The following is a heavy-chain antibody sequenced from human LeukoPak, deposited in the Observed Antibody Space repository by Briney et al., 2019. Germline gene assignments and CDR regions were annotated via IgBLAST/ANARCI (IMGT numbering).Heavy chain of an antibody. J-gene: IGHJ3*02. CDR1: GGSISSGGYS. V-gene: IGHV4-30-2*01. CDR2: IYHSGST. CDR3: ARGDGITMVRGADDAFDI. D-gene: IGHD3-10*01. Sequence: SQTLSLTCAVSGGSISSGGYSWSWLRQPPGKGLEWIGYIYHSGSTYYNPSLKSRVTISVDRSKNQFSLKLSSVTAADTAVYYCARGDGITMVRGADDAFDIWGQGTMVTVSS.